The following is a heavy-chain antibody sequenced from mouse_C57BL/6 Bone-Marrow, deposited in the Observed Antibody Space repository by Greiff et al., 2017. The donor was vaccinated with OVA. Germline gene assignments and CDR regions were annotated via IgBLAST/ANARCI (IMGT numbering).Heavy chain of an antibody. CDR3: ARDASSYDYDVGGYAMDY. CDR1: GFTFSDFY. D-gene: IGHD2-4*01. Sequence: EVQLVESGGGLVQSGRSLRLSCATSGFTFSDFYMEWVRQAPGKGLEWIAASRNKANDYTTEYSASVKGRFIVSRDTSQSILYLQMNALRAEDTAIYYCARDASSYDYDVGGYAMDYWGQGTSVTVSS. J-gene: IGHJ4*01. V-gene: IGHV7-1*01. CDR2: SRNKANDYTT.